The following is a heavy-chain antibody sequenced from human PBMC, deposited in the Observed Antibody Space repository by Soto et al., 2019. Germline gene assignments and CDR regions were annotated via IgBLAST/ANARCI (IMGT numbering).Heavy chain of an antibody. CDR1: GGSVSSGSYY. V-gene: IGHV4-61*01. CDR3: ARVEMATIQYGMDV. D-gene: IGHD5-12*01. Sequence: PSETLSLTCTVSGGSVSSGSYYWSWIRQPPEKGLEWIGYIYYSGSTNYNPSLKSRVTISVDTSKNQFSLKLSSVTAADTAVYYCARVEMATIQYGMDVWGQGTTVTVSS. J-gene: IGHJ6*02. CDR2: IYYSGST.